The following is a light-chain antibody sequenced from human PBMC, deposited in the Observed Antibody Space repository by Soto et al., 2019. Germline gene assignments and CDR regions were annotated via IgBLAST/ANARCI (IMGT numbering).Light chain of an antibody. CDR1: QNVNNY. Sequence: EIVMTQSPATLSVSPGERATLSCRASQNVNNYLAWYQQKPGQAPRLLIYAASTRATGIPARFSGSGSGTEFTLTISSLQPEDFAVYYCHQHNNWPLTFGGGTKVEIK. CDR2: AAS. V-gene: IGKV3-15*01. CDR3: HQHNNWPLT. J-gene: IGKJ4*01.